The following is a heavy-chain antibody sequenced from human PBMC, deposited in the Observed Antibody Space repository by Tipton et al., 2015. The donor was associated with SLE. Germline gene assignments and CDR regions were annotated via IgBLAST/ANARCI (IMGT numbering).Heavy chain of an antibody. V-gene: IGHV3-33*08. CDR3: ARDPNYYDSSGYYQES. Sequence: RSLRLSCAASGFTFSSYGMHWVRQAPGKELEWVAVIWYDGSNKYYADSVKGRFTISRDNSKNTLYLQMNSLRAEDTAVYYCARDPNYYDSSGYYQESWGQGTLVTVSS. D-gene: IGHD3-22*01. CDR2: IWYDGSNK. CDR1: GFTFSSYG. J-gene: IGHJ5*02.